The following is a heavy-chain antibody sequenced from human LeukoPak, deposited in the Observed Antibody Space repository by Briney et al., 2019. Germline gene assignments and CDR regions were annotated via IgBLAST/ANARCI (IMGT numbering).Heavy chain of an antibody. J-gene: IGHJ4*02. Sequence: GASVKVSCKGSGYTFTSYDINWVRQASGQGLEWMGWMSPYSGNTGYAQKFQGRVTMTRGTPIATAYMELSSLRSEDTAVYYCASGQPGGGIDDWGQGTLVTVSS. CDR1: GYTFTSYD. D-gene: IGHD2-15*01. CDR3: ASGQPGGGIDD. V-gene: IGHV1-8*01. CDR2: MSPYSGNT.